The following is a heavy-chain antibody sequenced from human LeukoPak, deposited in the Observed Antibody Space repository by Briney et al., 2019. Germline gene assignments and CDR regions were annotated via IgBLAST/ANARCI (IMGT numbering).Heavy chain of an antibody. CDR2: IHNSGTS. Sequence: SETLSLTCTVSDDSLSDYYRRWIRQPPGKGLEWIGYIHNSGTSTYNLSLKSRVTISVDTSKNQFSLKLSSVTAADTAVYYCARDRVAVAGTLYYYGMDVWGQGTTVTVSS. J-gene: IGHJ6*02. CDR3: ARDRVAVAGTLYYYGMDV. V-gene: IGHV4-59*12. D-gene: IGHD6-19*01. CDR1: DDSLSDYY.